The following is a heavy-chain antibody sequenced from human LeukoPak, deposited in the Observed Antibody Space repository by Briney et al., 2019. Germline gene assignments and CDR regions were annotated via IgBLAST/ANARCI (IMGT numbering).Heavy chain of an antibody. CDR1: GYTFTGYY. CDR3: ARYEPLDYYFDY. V-gene: IGHV1-2*02. Sequence: GASVKVSCKASGYTFTGYYMQWVRQAPGQGLEWMGWINPNTGDTNSAQKFQGRVTMTRDTSISTAYMELSRLRSDDTAVYYCARYEPLDYYFDYWGQGTLVTVSS. CDR2: INPNTGDT. J-gene: IGHJ4*02. D-gene: IGHD1-14*01.